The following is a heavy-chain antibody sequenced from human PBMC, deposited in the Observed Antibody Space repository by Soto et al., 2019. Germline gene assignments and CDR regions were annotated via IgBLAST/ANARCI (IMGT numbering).Heavy chain of an antibody. CDR3: ARDREYYYGSGYDY. Sequence: GGSLRLSCAASGFTFDDYGMSWVRQAPGKGLEWVSGINWNGGSTGYADSVKGRFTNSRDNSKNSLYLQMNSLRAEDTALYYYARDREYYYGSGYDYWGQGTLVTVSS. CDR2: INWNGGST. V-gene: IGHV3-20*04. CDR1: GFTFDDYG. J-gene: IGHJ4*02. D-gene: IGHD3-10*01.